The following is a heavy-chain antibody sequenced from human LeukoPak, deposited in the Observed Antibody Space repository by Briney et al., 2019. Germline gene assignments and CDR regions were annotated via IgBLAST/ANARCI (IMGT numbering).Heavy chain of an antibody. D-gene: IGHD6-6*01. J-gene: IGHJ6*02. CDR1: GGTLSSYA. CDR3: AGGVYLYGMDV. V-gene: IGHV1-69*04. Sequence: ASVKVSCKASGGTLSSYAISWVRQAPGQGLEWMGRIIPILGMANYAQKFQGRVTITADKSTSTAYMELSSLRSEDTAVYYCAGGVYLYGMDVWGQGTTVTVSS. CDR2: IIPILGMA.